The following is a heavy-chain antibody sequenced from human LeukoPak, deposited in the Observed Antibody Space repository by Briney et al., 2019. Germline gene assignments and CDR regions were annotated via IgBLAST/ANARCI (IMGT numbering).Heavy chain of an antibody. V-gene: IGHV1-3*01. CDR1: GYTFTTYP. CDR2: INAGIGNT. Sequence: ASVKVSCKASGYTFTTYPMHWVRQAPGQRLEWMGWINAGIGNTKYSQKFQDRVTITRDTSASTAYMEVRSLRSEDTAVYYCARSPSTLYYEFDYWGQGTLVTVSS. D-gene: IGHD3-3*01. CDR3: ARSPSTLYYEFDY. J-gene: IGHJ4*02.